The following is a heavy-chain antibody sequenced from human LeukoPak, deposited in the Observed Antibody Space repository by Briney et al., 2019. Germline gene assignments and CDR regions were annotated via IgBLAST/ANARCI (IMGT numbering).Heavy chain of an antibody. V-gene: IGHV3-11*04. CDR2: ISSGGSNT. CDR1: GFTFSDYY. Sequence: KPGGSLRLSCAGSGFTFSDYYLTWIRQAPGKGLEWVSYISSGGSNTYYADSVKGRFTISRDNAKKSLYLQMNSLRAEDTAVYYCARDADTAMVTGRFDKWGQGTLVTVSS. CDR3: ARDADTAMVTGRFDK. D-gene: IGHD5-18*01. J-gene: IGHJ4*02.